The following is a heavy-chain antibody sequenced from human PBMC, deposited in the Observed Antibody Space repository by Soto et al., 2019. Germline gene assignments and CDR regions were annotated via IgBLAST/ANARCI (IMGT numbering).Heavy chain of an antibody. V-gene: IGHV1-24*01. J-gene: IGHJ6*03. CDR2: FDPEDGET. CDR3: ATTSHFGVVIIPVDYYYYMDV. CDR1: GYTLTELS. D-gene: IGHD3-3*01. Sequence: ASVKVSCKVSGYTLTELSMHWVRQAPGKGLEWMGGFDPEDGETIYAQKFQGRVTMTEDTSTDTAYIELSSLRSEDTAVYYCATTSHFGVVIIPVDYYYYMDVWGKGTTVTVSS.